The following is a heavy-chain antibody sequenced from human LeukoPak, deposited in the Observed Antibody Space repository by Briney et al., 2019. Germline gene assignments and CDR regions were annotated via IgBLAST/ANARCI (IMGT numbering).Heavy chain of an antibody. CDR1: GGGFSWYY. Sequence: SKTLSLTCAVYGGGFSWYYWSWIRQPPGNGLHWIGEINHSGSTNYNPSLKSRVTISVDTSKNQFSLTLSSLTAAAPAVYYCARGAFEKNFDYWGQGTLVTVSS. D-gene: IGHD3-16*01. CDR2: INHSGST. J-gene: IGHJ4*02. CDR3: ARGAFEKNFDY. V-gene: IGHV4-34*01.